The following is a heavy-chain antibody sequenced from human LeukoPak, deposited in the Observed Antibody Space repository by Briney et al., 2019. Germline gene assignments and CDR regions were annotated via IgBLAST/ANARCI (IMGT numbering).Heavy chain of an antibody. J-gene: IGHJ4*02. CDR3: ARLGGYSSSWNPYDY. V-gene: IGHV4-59*08. CDR2: IYYSGST. CDR1: GGSISPYY. Sequence: PSETLSLTCTVSGGSISPYYWSWIRQPPGKGLEWIGYIYYSGSTKYNPSLKSRVTISVDTSKNQFSLKLSSVTAADTAVYYCARLGGYSSSWNPYDYWGQGTLVTVSS. D-gene: IGHD6-13*01.